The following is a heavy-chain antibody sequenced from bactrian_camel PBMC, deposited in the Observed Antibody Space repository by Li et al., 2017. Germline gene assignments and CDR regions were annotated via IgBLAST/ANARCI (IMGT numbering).Heavy chain of an antibody. CDR2: LYTGGGGT. CDR3: ANEGFAY. Sequence: DVQLVESGGGSVQAGGSLRLSCVFSGDNFESYSMGWFRQVPGKEREETAALYTGGGGTYVADSVKGRSTISRDNAKNTVDLQMNSLKPEDTALYYCANEGFAYWGQGTQVTVS. V-gene: IGHV3S40*01. J-gene: IGHJ6*01. CDR1: GDNFESYS.